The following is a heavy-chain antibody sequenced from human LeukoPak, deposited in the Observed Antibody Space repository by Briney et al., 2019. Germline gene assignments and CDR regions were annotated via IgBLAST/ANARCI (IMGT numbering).Heavy chain of an antibody. Sequence: SETLSLPCTVSGGSIRSSSYYCGWIRQPPGKGLEWIGRIYYSGSTYYNPSLKSRVTISVDKSKNQFSVKLSSVTAADTAVYYCVFHCSSTSCYGDYWGQGTLVTVSS. CDR3: VFHCSSTSCYGDY. D-gene: IGHD2-2*01. CDR1: GGSIRSSSYY. CDR2: IYYSGST. V-gene: IGHV4-39*01. J-gene: IGHJ4*02.